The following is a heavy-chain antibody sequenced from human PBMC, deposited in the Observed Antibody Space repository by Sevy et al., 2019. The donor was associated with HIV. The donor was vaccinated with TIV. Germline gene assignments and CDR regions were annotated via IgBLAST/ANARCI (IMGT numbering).Heavy chain of an antibody. D-gene: IGHD1-26*01. V-gene: IGHV3-23*01. CDR3: AKPRESSSYYMDV. J-gene: IGHJ6*03. CDR2: ISGGSGGTT. CDR1: GFTFSSYA. Sequence: GGSLRLSCAASGFTFSSYAMRWVRQAPGKGLEWVSAISGGSGGTTYYADSVKGRFTISRDNPKNTLYLQMNTLRAEDTAVYYCAKPRESSSYYMDVWGKGTTVTVSS.